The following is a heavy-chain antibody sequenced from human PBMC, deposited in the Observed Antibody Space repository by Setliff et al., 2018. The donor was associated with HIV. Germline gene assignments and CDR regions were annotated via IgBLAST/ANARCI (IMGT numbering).Heavy chain of an antibody. V-gene: IGHV4-34*01. J-gene: IGHJ4*02. CDR1: NGSFSEYY. D-gene: IGHD3-22*01. CDR3: ALLEVPLIEGISPAL. CDR2: ISHGGRS. Sequence: PSETLSLTCAVYNGSFSEYYWTWVRQPPGKELEWIGEISHGGRSTYNPSLKSRVAISVDTSKNQFSLKLNTVTAADTALYFCALLEVPLIEGISPALWGQGTLVTAPQ.